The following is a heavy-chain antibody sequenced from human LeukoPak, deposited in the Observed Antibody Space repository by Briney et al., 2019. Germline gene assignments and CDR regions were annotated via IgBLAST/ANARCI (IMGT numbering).Heavy chain of an antibody. CDR1: GFTFSSYA. J-gene: IGHJ4*02. CDR3: AKGYSGYDSVDY. CDR2: ISGSGGST. D-gene: IGHD5-12*01. V-gene: IGHV3-23*01. Sequence: GGSLRLSCAASGFTFSSYAMSWARQARGKGLEWVSAISGSGGSTYYADSVKGRFTISRDNSKNTLYLQMNSLRAEDTAVYYCAKGYSGYDSVDYWGQGTLVTVSS.